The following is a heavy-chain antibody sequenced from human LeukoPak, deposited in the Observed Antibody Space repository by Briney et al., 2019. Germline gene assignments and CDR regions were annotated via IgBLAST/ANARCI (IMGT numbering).Heavy chain of an antibody. CDR3: AREYSSGYYLY. D-gene: IGHD3-22*01. V-gene: IGHV1-69*05. Sequence: ASVTVSCKASGGTFSCYAISWVRQAPRQGLEWMGGIIPIFGTANYAQKFQCRVTITTDESTSTAYMELSSLRSEDTGVYYCAREYSSGYYLYWGQGTLVTVSS. CDR2: IIPIFGTA. CDR1: GGTFSCYA. J-gene: IGHJ4*02.